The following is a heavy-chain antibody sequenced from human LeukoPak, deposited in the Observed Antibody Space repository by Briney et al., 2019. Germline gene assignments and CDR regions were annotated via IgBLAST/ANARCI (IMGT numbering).Heavy chain of an antibody. J-gene: IGHJ3*02. CDR2: VYHSGSA. V-gene: IGHV4-38-2*01. D-gene: IGHD5-24*01. CDR1: GYSISRGSY. CDR3: AVGLHSGQFAFDI. Sequence: PSETLSLTCAASGYSISRGSYWGWIRQPPGKGLEWIGSVYHSGSAYYNPSLKSRVTISVDTSKNQFSLKLTSVTAADTAVYYCAVGLHSGQFAFDIWGQGTMVTVSS.